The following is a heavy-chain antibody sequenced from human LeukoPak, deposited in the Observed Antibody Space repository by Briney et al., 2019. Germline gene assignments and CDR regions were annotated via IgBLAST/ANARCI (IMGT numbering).Heavy chain of an antibody. D-gene: IGHD3-3*01. V-gene: IGHV3-7*01. CDR2: IKQDGSEK. Sequence: GGSLRLSCAASGFTFSSYWMSWVRQAPGKGLEWVANIKQDGSEKYFVDSVKGRFTISRDNAKNSLYLQMNSLRVEDTAVYYCARTYYDFWSGYYTGPVDYRGQGTLVTVSS. CDR3: ARTYYDFWSGYYTGPVDY. CDR1: GFTFSSYW. J-gene: IGHJ4*02.